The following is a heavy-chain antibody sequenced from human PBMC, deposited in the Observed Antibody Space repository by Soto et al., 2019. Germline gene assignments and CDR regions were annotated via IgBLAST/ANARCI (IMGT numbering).Heavy chain of an antibody. D-gene: IGHD3-16*01. CDR2: VYPHDSDT. CDR1: GYRISTYW. CDR3: ASRTGPGEVDAFDI. V-gene: IGHV5-51*01. Sequence: ESLKISCKASGYRISTYWIAWVRQLPGKGLEWMGVVYPHDSDTTYSPAFQGQVTISADRSIGTAYLQWSSLKASDTAMYYCASRTGPGEVDAFDICGQGTMVTVSS. J-gene: IGHJ3*02.